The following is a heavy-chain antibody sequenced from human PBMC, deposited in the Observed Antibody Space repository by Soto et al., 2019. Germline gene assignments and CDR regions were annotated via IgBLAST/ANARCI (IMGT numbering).Heavy chain of an antibody. CDR3: ARCSLVVVPAPGFDP. J-gene: IGHJ5*02. V-gene: IGHV4-31*03. D-gene: IGHD2-2*01. Sequence: QVQLQESGPGLVKPSETLSLTCTVSGGSISSGGYYWSWIRQHSGKGLEWIGYIYYSGTTYYNPSLTSRVTISVDTSKNQFSLKLSSVSAADTALYCCARCSLVVVPAPGFDPWGRGTLVTVSS. CDR2: IYYSGTT. CDR1: GGSISSGGYY.